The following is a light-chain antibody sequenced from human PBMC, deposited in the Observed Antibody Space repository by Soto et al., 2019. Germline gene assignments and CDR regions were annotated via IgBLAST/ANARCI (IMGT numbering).Light chain of an antibody. CDR2: GAS. J-gene: IGKJ1*01. Sequence: EIVMTQSPATLSVSPGERATLSCRASQSVSTNLAWYQQTPGQAPRLLIYGASTRATGIPDRFSGSGSGTEFSLTINSLQSEDFAVYYCHHYNNWWAFGQGTKVDI. V-gene: IGKV3-15*01. CDR3: HHYNNWWA. CDR1: QSVSTN.